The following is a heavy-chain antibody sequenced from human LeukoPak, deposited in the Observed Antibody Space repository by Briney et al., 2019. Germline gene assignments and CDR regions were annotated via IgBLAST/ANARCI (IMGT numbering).Heavy chain of an antibody. J-gene: IGHJ6*02. Sequence: QPGRSLRLSWAASASGFTFSTYGMHWVRQTPGKGLEWVAVISHHGRNKYYADSVKGRFTISRDNSKNTLYLQMNSLRAEDTAVYFCAKQHGSGRYIYGMDVWGQGTTVTVSS. CDR1: GFTFSTYG. CDR3: AKQHGSGRYIYGMDV. D-gene: IGHD3-10*01. CDR2: ISHHGRNK. V-gene: IGHV3-30*18.